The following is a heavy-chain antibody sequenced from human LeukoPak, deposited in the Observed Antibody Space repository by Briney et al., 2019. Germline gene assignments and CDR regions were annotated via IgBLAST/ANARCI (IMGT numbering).Heavy chain of an antibody. J-gene: IGHJ6*02. V-gene: IGHV3-53*01. CDR3: AKDVSTVYYYGMDV. D-gene: IGHD4-11*01. CDR2: IYSGGST. Sequence: GGSLRLSCAASGFTVSSNYMSWVRQAPGKGLEWVSVIYSGGSTYYADSVKGRFTISRDNSKNTLYLQMNSLRAEDTAVYYCAKDVSTVYYYGMDVWGQGTTVTVSS. CDR1: GFTVSSNY.